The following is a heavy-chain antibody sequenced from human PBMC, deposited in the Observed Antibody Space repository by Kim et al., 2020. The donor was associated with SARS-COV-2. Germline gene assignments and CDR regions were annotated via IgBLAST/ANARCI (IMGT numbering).Heavy chain of an antibody. CDR1: GFMVSDFV. CDR2: IGITGNM. Sequence: GGSLRLSCAASGFMVSDFVMRWVRQAPGKGLEWVSSIGITGNMYYEDSVRGRFTISRDFSKNTAYLQMNSLRADDTAVYYCVQGGSSSGHFDYWGQGTLVTISS. J-gene: IGHJ4*02. D-gene: IGHD2-15*01. V-gene: IGHV3-23*01. CDR3: VQGGSSSGHFDY.